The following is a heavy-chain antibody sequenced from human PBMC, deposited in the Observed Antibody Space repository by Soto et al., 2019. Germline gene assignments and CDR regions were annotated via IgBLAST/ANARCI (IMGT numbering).Heavy chain of an antibody. V-gene: IGHV1-3*01. J-gene: IGHJ5*02. CDR1: GYTFTSYA. D-gene: IGHD2-15*01. CDR2: INAGNGNT. CDR3: AAGRGYFSSGRCHYCIDR. Sequence: ASVKVSCKAFGYTFTSYAMHWVRQAPGQRREWMGWINAGNGNTKYSQKFQGRVTITRDTSASTAYMERSSLRSEDTAVYYCAAGRGYFSSGRCHYCIDRLGQGTLVIVSS.